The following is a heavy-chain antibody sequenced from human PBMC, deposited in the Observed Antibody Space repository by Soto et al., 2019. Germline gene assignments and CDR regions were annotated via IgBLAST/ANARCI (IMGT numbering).Heavy chain of an antibody. Sequence: SETLSLTCTVSGGSISSYYWSWIRQPPGKGLEWIGYIYYSGSTNYNPSLKSRVTISVDTSKNQFSLKLSSVTAADTAVYYCARRGSGWFRWFDPWGQGTLVTVSS. CDR1: GGSISSYY. D-gene: IGHD6-19*01. CDR2: IYYSGST. J-gene: IGHJ5*02. CDR3: ARRGSGWFRWFDP. V-gene: IGHV4-59*08.